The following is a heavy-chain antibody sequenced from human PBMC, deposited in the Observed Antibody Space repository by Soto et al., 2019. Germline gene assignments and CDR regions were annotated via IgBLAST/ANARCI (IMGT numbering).Heavy chain of an antibody. Sequence: PSETLSLTCTVSGGSISSYYWSWIRQPPGKGLEWIGYIYYSGSTNYNPSLKSRVTISVDTSKNQFSLKLSSVTAADTAVYYCARVTRRSSAFDIWGQGTMVTVS. V-gene: IGHV4-59*01. D-gene: IGHD2-2*01. CDR2: IYYSGST. J-gene: IGHJ3*02. CDR3: ARVTRRSSAFDI. CDR1: GGSISSYY.